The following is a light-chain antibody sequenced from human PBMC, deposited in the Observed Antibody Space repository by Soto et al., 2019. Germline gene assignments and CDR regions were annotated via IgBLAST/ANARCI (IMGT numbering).Light chain of an antibody. J-gene: IGKJ4*01. CDR2: KAS. V-gene: IGKV1-5*03. CDR3: QQYNTYPLT. CDR1: QSISPW. Sequence: DIQMTQSPSTLSASVGDSVTITCRASQSISPWLAWYQQKPGKAPTLLIYKASSLEGGVPSRFSGSGSGTDFNITISSLQPDDFATYYCQQYNTYPLTCGGGTTVEIK.